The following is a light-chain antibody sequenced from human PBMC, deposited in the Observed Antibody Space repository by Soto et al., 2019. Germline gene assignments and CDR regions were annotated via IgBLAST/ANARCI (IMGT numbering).Light chain of an antibody. CDR2: DVS. CDR1: SSDIGAYNY. V-gene: IGLV2-14*03. Sequence: QSVLTQPASVSGSPVQSITISCTGTSSDIGAYNYVSWYQHHPGKAPKLMIYDVSNRPSRVSNRFSGSKSGNTASLTISGLQAEDEADYYCSSYTSNSVVFGGGTKLTVL. J-gene: IGLJ2*01. CDR3: SSYTSNSVV.